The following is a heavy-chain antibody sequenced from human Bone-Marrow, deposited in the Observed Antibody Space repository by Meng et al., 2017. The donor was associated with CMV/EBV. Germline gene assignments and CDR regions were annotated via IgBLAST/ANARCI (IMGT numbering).Heavy chain of an antibody. Sequence: GGSLRLSCAASGFTFSSYAMHWVRQAPGKGLEWVAVISYDGSNKYYADSVKGRFTISRDNSKNTLYLQMNSLRTEDTAVYYCASDLVVPAARAVYWGQGMLVTVSS. D-gene: IGHD2-2*01. CDR2: ISYDGSNK. J-gene: IGHJ4*02. CDR1: GFTFSSYA. CDR3: ASDLVVPAARAVY. V-gene: IGHV3-30-3*01.